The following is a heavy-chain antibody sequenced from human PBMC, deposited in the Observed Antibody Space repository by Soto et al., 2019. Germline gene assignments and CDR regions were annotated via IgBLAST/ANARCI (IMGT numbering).Heavy chain of an antibody. V-gene: IGHV3-74*01. CDR2: IHSDGSST. Sequence: DVQLVESGGGSVQPGGSLSLSCAATGFTFSYYWMHWVRQAPGKGLVWVSRIHSDGSSTTDADSVKGRFTISRDNAKNTLYLQMTRLRAENTAVYYCARGRWGAFDLWGQGTMVTVAS. CDR3: ARGRWGAFDL. J-gene: IGHJ3*01. CDR1: GFTFSYYW. D-gene: IGHD3-16*01.